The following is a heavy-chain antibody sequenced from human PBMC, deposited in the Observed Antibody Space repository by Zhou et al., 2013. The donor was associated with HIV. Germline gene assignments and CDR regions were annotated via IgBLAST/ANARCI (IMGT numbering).Heavy chain of an antibody. CDR3: GRDPYSSSSYNWFDP. D-gene: IGHD6-6*01. V-gene: IGHV1-18*01. Sequence: QVQLVQSGGEVKEPGATVRLSCKASGYTFTSYGISWVRQAPGQGLEWMGWISAYNGNTHYAQKLQGRVTMTTDTSTSTVYMELRSLRPDDTAVYYCGRDPYSSSSYNWFDPWAREPWSPSPQ. J-gene: IGHJ5*02. CDR1: GYTFTSYG. CDR2: ISAYNGNT.